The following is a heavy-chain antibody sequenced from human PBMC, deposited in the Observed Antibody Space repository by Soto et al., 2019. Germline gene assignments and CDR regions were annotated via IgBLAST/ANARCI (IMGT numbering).Heavy chain of an antibody. V-gene: IGHV3-21*04. Sequence: GGSLRLSCAASGFTFSSYSMNWVRQAPGKGLEWVSSISGSSSYIYYADSVKGRFTISRDNSKNTLYLQMNSLRAEDTAVYYCAKGASSSWPITQYYMDVWGKGNTVTVYS. D-gene: IGHD6-13*01. J-gene: IGHJ6*03. CDR2: ISGSSSYI. CDR3: AKGASSSWPITQYYMDV. CDR1: GFTFSSYS.